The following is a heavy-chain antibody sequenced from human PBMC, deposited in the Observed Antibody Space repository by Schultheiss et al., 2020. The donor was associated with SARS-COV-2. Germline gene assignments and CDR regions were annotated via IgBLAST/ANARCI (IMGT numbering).Heavy chain of an antibody. V-gene: IGHV3-9*01. CDR1: GFTFDDYA. CDR3: AKTAGPEHSYGMDV. Sequence: GGSLRLSCAAFGFTFDDYAMHWVRQVPGKGLEWVSGISWNSGSIGYADSVKGRFTISRDNAKNSLYLQMNSLRAEDTAVYYCAKTAGPEHSYGMDVWGQGTTVTVSS. CDR2: ISWNSGSI. J-gene: IGHJ6*02. D-gene: IGHD3-10*01.